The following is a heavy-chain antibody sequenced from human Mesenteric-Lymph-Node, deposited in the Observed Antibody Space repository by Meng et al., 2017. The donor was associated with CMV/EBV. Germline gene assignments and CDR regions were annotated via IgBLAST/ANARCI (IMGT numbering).Heavy chain of an antibody. V-gene: IGHV3-48*01. D-gene: IGHD6-6*01. CDR1: GFTFSSYS. Sequence: GGSLRLSCAASGFTFSSYSMNWVRQAPGKGLEWVSYISSSSSTIYYADSVKGRFAISRDNAESSLYLQMNSLRVEDTAVYYCASLFRLIAALPWGQGTLVTVSS. CDR2: ISSSSSTI. J-gene: IGHJ5*02. CDR3: ASLFRLIAALP.